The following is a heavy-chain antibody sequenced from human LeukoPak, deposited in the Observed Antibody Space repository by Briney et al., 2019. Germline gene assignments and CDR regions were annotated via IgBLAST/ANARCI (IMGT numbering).Heavy chain of an antibody. CDR1: GGSFSGYY. V-gene: IGHV4-34*01. Sequence: SETLSLTCAVYGGSFSGYYWSWIRQPPGKGLEWIGEINHSGSTNYNPSLKSRVTISVDTSKNQFPLKLSSVTAADTAVYYCARAGYSYEGWFDPWGQGTLVTVSS. CDR2: INHSGST. J-gene: IGHJ5*02. CDR3: ARAGYSYEGWFDP. D-gene: IGHD5-18*01.